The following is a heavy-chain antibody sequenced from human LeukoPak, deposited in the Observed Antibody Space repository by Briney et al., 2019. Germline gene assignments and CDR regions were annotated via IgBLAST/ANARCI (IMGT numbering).Heavy chain of an antibody. Sequence: ASVKVSCKASGYTFTSYAMNWVRQAPGQGLEWMGWINTNTGNPTYAQGFTGRFVFSLDTSVSTAYLQISSLKAEDTAVYYCARDHDDFWSGYYLRWFDPWGQGTLVTVSS. V-gene: IGHV7-4-1*02. CDR3: ARDHDDFWSGYYLRWFDP. D-gene: IGHD3-3*01. J-gene: IGHJ5*02. CDR2: INTNTGNP. CDR1: GYTFTSYA.